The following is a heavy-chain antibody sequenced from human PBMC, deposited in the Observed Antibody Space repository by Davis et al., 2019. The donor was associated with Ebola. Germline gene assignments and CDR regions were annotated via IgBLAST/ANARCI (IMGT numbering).Heavy chain of an antibody. CDR2: MNPNSGNT. D-gene: IGHD2-2*01. Sequence: ASVKVSCKASGYTFTSYDINWVRQATGQGLEWMGWMNPNSGNTGYAQKFQGRVTMTRNTSISTAYMELSSLRSEDTAVYYCARGGGYCNSTSCYYAYYYGMDVWGQGTTVTVSS. CDR3: ARGGGYCNSTSCYYAYYYGMDV. CDR1: GYTFTSYD. J-gene: IGHJ6*02. V-gene: IGHV1-8*01.